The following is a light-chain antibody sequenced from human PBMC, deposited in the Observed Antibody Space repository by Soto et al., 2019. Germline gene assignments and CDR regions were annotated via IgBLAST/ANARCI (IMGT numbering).Light chain of an antibody. Sequence: EIVMTQSPATLSVSPGERATLSCRASQSVNNNLAWYQQKPGHAPRLLIYGASARATGIPARFSGSGSGTDFTLPVSSLQYEDIAVYYSQQYNNWPLTFGGGTKVEIK. V-gene: IGKV3-15*01. CDR1: QSVNNN. CDR3: QQYNNWPLT. CDR2: GAS. J-gene: IGKJ4*01.